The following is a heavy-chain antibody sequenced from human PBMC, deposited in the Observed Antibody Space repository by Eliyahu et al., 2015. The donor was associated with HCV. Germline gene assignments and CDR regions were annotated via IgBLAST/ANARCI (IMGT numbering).Heavy chain of an antibody. D-gene: IGHD5-24*01. CDR1: GFSLSTTGMR. J-gene: IGHJ4*02. CDR2: IDWDDDK. CDR3: ARMIHYGYSWYFDQ. V-gene: IGHV2-70*04. Sequence: QVTLRESGPALVKPTQTLTLTCTFSGFSLSTTGMRVNWIRQPPGKALEWLARIDWDDDKFYSTFLKTRLTISKDTSKNQVVLTMTNMNPVDTATYYCARMIHYGYSWYFDQWGQGALVTVSS.